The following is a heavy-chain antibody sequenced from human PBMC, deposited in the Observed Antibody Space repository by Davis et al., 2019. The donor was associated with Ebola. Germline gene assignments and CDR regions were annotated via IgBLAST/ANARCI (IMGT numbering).Heavy chain of an antibody. V-gene: IGHV3-23*01. CDR3: ANEIRPNDY. CDR2: ISISADRT. CDR1: RFPFSDAW. Sequence: PGGSLRLSCVASRFPFSDAWMSWVRQAPGKGLEWVSSISISADRTYYADSVKGRFTISRDNFVDTLYLQMNSLRAEDTAVYYCANEIRPNDYWGQGTLVTVSS. J-gene: IGHJ4*02.